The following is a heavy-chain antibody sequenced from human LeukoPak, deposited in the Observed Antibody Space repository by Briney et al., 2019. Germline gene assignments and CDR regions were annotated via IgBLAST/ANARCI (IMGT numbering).Heavy chain of an antibody. CDR3: ARRVLLWFGELVNWFDP. V-gene: IGHV4-34*01. CDR2: INHSGST. D-gene: IGHD3-10*01. Sequence: SETLSLTCAVYGVSFSGYYWSWIRQPPGKGLEWIGEINHSGSTNYNPSLKSRVTISVDTSKNQFSLKLSSVTAADTAVYYCARRVLLWFGELVNWFDPWGQGTLVTVSS. J-gene: IGHJ5*02. CDR1: GVSFSGYY.